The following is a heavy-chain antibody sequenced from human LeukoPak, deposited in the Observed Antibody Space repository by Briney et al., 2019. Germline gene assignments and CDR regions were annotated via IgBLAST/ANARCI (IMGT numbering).Heavy chain of an antibody. CDR2: ISYDGSNK. CDR1: GFSFSRFA. CDR3: ATLDYYDSSGGIDAFDI. Sequence: GGSLRLSCAASGFSFSRFAMHRVRQAPGKGLEWVAVISYDGSNKYYADSVKGRFAISRDNSKNTLYLQMNSLRAEDTALYYCATLDYYDSSGGIDAFDIWGQGTMVTVSS. J-gene: IGHJ3*02. V-gene: IGHV3-30*09. D-gene: IGHD3-22*01.